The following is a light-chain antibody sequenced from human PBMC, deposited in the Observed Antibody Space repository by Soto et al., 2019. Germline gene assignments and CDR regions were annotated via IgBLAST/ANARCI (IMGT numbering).Light chain of an antibody. CDR3: QQSYSIPFT. CDR1: QRISSY. V-gene: IGKV1-39*01. CDR2: AAS. Sequence: DIQMTQSPSSLSASVGDRVTITCRASQRISSYLNWYQQKPRKAPELLIYAASSLQSGVPSRFSGSGSGTDFTLTISSLQPEDSATYYYQQSYSIPFTFGQGTSLEIK. J-gene: IGKJ2*01.